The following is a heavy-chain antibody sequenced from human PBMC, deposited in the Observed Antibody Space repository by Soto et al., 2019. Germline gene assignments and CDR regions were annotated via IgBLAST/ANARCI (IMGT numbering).Heavy chain of an antibody. CDR3: ARDRDGYNYFDY. Sequence: PSETLSLTCTGSGGSISSHYWSWIRQPPGKGLEWIGYIYYSGSTNYNPSLKSRVTISVDTSKNQFSLKLSSVTAADTAVYYCARDRDGYNYFDYWGQGTLVTVPQ. V-gene: IGHV4-59*11. CDR2: IYYSGST. D-gene: IGHD5-12*01. J-gene: IGHJ4*02. CDR1: GGSISSHY.